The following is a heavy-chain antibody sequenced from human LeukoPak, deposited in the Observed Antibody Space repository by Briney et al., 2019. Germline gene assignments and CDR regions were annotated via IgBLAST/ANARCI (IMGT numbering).Heavy chain of an antibody. V-gene: IGHV4-59*08. CDR3: ARRLGDSSGPLDAFDI. CDR1: GGSISSYY. CDR2: IYYSGST. J-gene: IGHJ3*02. Sequence: KPSETLSLTCTVSGGSISSYYWSWIRQPPGKGLEWIGYIYYSGSTNYNPSLKSRVTISVDTSKNQFSLKLSSVTAADTAVYYCARRLGDSSGPLDAFDIWGQGTMVTVSS. D-gene: IGHD3-22*01.